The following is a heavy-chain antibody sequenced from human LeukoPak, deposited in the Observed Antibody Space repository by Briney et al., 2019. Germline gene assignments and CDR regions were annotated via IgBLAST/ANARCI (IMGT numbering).Heavy chain of an antibody. CDR1: GGTFSRYA. J-gene: IGHJ3*02. D-gene: IGHD2-2*01. V-gene: IGHV1-69*13. Sequence: SVKVSCKASGGTFSRYAISWVRQAPGQGLEWMGGIIPIFGTANYAQKFQGRATITADESTSTAYMELSSLRSEDTAVYYCASQGARDIVVVTAAMEAFDIWGQGTMVTVSS. CDR3: ASQGARDIVVVTAAMEAFDI. CDR2: IIPIFGTA.